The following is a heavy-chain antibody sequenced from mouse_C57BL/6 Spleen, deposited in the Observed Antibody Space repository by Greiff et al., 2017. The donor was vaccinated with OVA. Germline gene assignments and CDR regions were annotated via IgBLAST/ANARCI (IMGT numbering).Heavy chain of an antibody. CDR2: INYDGSST. CDR3: ARSYDGYYGYFDY. J-gene: IGHJ2*01. Sequence: EVHLVESEGGLVQPGSSMKLSCTASGFTFSDYYMAWVRQVPEKGLEWVANINYDGSSTYYLDSLKSRFIISRDNAKNILYLQMSSLKSEDTATYYCARSYDGYYGYFDYWGQGTTLTVSS. V-gene: IGHV5-16*01. CDR1: GFTFSDYY. D-gene: IGHD2-3*01.